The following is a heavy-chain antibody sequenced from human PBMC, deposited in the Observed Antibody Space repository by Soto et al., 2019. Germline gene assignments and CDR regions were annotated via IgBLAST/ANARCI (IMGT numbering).Heavy chain of an antibody. V-gene: IGHV3-23*01. CDR1: GFTFSSYA. Sequence: EVQLLESGGGLVQPGGSLRLSCAASGFTFSSYAMSWVRQAPGKGLEWVSAISGSGGSTYYADSVKGRFTTSRDNSKNTLYLQMNSLRAEDTAVYYCAKEAPSAYCSGGSCYYFMVEYFQHWGQGTLVTVSS. CDR2: ISGSGGST. D-gene: IGHD2-15*01. J-gene: IGHJ1*01. CDR3: AKEAPSAYCSGGSCYYFMVEYFQH.